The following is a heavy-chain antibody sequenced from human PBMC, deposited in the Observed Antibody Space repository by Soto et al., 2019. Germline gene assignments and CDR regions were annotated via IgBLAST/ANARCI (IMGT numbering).Heavy chain of an antibody. CDR3: AKDLNGKIPAAIHLDY. D-gene: IGHD2-2*01. V-gene: IGHV3-74*01. CDR1: GFTFSSYW. CDR2: INNGGSST. J-gene: IGHJ4*02. Sequence: GGSLRLSCAASGFTFSSYWMHWVRQAPGKGLVWVSRINNGGSSTSYADSVKGRFTISRDNSKNTLYLQMNSLRAEDTAVYYCAKDLNGKIPAAIHLDYWGQGTLVTVSS.